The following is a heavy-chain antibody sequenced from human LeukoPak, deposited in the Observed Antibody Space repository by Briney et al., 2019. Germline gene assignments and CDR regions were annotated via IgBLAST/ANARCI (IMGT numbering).Heavy chain of an antibody. CDR3: ARGRVQYYFGSGSQGWFDP. CDR2: INHSGST. J-gene: IGHJ5*02. Sequence: PSETLSLTCAAYGGSLSGYYWNWIRQSPGMGLEWIGEINHSGSTNYNPSLKSRVTISVDAPKNQFSLRLTSVTAADTAVYYCARGRVQYYFGSGSQGWFDPWGQGTLVTVSS. V-gene: IGHV4-34*01. CDR1: GGSLSGYY. D-gene: IGHD3-10*01.